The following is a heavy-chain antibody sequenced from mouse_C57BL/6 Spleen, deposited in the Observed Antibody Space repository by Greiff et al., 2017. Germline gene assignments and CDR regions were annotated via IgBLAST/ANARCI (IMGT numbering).Heavy chain of an antibody. CDR3: AREGYDLSWFAY. CDR1: GYTFTSYT. Sequence: QLQQSGAELARPGASVKMSCKASGYTFTSYTMHWVKQRPGQGLEWIGYINPSSGYTKYNQKFKDKATLTADKSSSTAYMQLSSLTSEDSAVYYCAREGYDLSWFAYWGQGTLVTVSA. CDR2: INPSSGYT. J-gene: IGHJ3*01. D-gene: IGHD2-3*01. V-gene: IGHV1-4*01.